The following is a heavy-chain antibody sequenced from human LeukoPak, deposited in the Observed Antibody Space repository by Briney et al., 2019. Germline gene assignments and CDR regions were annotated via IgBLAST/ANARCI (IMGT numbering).Heavy chain of an antibody. V-gene: IGHV1-69*04. Sequence: SVKVSCKASGGTFSSYAISWVRQAPGQGLEWMGRIIPILGIANYAQKFQGRVTITADKSTSTAYMKLSSLRSEDTAVYYCARAHSSGYFTHAFDIWGQGTMVTVSS. CDR2: IIPILGIA. CDR1: GGTFSSYA. J-gene: IGHJ3*02. D-gene: IGHD3-22*01. CDR3: ARAHSSGYFTHAFDI.